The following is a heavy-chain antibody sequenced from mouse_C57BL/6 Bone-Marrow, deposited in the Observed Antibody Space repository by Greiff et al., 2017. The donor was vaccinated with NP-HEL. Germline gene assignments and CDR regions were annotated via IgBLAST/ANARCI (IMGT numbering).Heavy chain of an antibody. CDR2: GQGLEWIG. CDR1: YTFSRRVH. Sequence: VQLQQSGPELARPWASVKISCQAFYTFSRRVHFAIRDTNYWMQWVKQRPGQGLEWIGAIYPGNGDTSYNQKFKGKATLTADKSSSTAYMQRSSLTSEDAAVYYCACGDGYDVRLFAYWGQGTLVTVSA. D-gene: IGHD2-2*01. V-gene: IGHV1-87*01. CDR3: SEDAAVYYCACGDGYDVRLFAY. J-gene: IGHJ3*01.